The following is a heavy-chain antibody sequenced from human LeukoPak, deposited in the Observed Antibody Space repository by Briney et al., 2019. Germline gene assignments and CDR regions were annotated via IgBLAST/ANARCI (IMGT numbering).Heavy chain of an antibody. CDR3: ARVKRPYYYFEY. CDR1: GGSISSYY. J-gene: IGHJ4*02. V-gene: IGHV4-59*01. Sequence: SETLSLTCTVSGGSISSYYWSWVRQPPGKGLEWMGYIYYRASTNYSPSLTSRVTISVDTSKDQFSLKLSSVTAGETAVYYCARVKRPYYYFEYWGQGTLVTVSS. D-gene: IGHD1-26*01. CDR2: IYYRAST.